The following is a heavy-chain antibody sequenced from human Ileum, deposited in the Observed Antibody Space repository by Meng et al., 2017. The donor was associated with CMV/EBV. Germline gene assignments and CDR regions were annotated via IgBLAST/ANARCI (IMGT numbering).Heavy chain of an antibody. J-gene: IGHJ6*02. CDR2: ISNSGGST. Sequence: GESLKISCAASGFTFSTYAMNWVRQAPGKGLEWVSGISNSGGSTYYADSVKGRFTISRDNSKKTLHLQINSLRAEDTAVYFCAKVPSIPNSSGYYYAKFYYGMDVWGQGTTVTV. CDR3: AKVPSIPNSSGYYYAKFYYGMDV. D-gene: IGHD3-22*01. CDR1: GFTFSTYA. V-gene: IGHV3-23*01.